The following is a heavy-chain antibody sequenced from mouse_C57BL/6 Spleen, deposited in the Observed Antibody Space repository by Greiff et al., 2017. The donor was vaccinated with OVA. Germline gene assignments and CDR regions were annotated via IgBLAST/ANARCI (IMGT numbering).Heavy chain of an antibody. CDR1: GFTFSSYA. J-gene: IGHJ4*01. CDR3: TRSYGNYGGYAMDY. Sequence: EVKLVESGEGLVKPGGSLKLSCAASGFTFSSYAMSWVRQTPEQRLEWVAYISRGGDYIYYADTVKGRFTIARDNARNTLYLQMSSLKSEDAAMYYCTRSYGNYGGYAMDYWGQGTSVTVSS. CDR2: ISRGGDYI. D-gene: IGHD2-1*01. V-gene: IGHV5-9-1*02.